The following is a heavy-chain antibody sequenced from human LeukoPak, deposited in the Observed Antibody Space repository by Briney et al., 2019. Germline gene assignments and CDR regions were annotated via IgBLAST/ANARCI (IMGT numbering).Heavy chain of an antibody. D-gene: IGHD6-13*01. CDR1: GGTFSSYA. CDR3: ARDFAGAAAGSFDY. CDR2: IIPIFGTA. J-gene: IGHJ4*02. Sequence: GASVTVSCKASGGTFSSYAISWVRQAPGQGLEWMGGIIPIFGTANYAQKFQGRVTITADESTSTAYMELSSLRSEDTAVYYCARDFAGAAAGSFDYWGQGTLVTVSS. V-gene: IGHV1-69*13.